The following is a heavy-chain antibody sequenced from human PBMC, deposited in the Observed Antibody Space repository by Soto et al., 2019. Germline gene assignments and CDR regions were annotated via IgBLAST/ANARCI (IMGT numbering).Heavy chain of an antibody. V-gene: IGHV3-11*04. CDR3: AKDNCISTSCYRLYNWFDP. CDR2: ISSSGSTI. J-gene: IGHJ5*02. D-gene: IGHD2-2*01. CDR1: GFPFRDYY. Sequence: PWGSLRLSCSASGFPFRDYYMSWIRPAPGKGLEWVSYISSSGSTIYYADSVKGRFTISRDNAKNSLYLQMNSLRAEDTAVYYCAKDNCISTSCYRLYNWFDPWGQGTLVTVSS.